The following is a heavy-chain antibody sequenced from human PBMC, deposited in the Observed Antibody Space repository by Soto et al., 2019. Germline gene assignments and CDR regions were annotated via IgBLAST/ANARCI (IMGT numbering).Heavy chain of an antibody. D-gene: IGHD4-17*01. V-gene: IGHV1-2*02. CDR3: RRDDYGIYPY. CDR2: IDPKNGGT. CDR1: GYSISAYY. Sequence: QVQLVQSGTEVKKPGASVKVSCQASGYSISAYYIHWVRQAPGQGLEWMGWIDPKNGGTVSAQKFQGRLTMTRDTSISTVYMDLSGLTSDDTALYYCRRDDYGIYPYWGQGSLVTVSS. J-gene: IGHJ4*02.